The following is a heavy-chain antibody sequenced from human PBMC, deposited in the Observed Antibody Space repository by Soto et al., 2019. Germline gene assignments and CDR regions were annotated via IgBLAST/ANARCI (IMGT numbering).Heavy chain of an antibody. V-gene: IGHV4-39*01. CDR3: ARQEWELHHDAFDI. J-gene: IGHJ3*02. Sequence: QLQLQESGPGLVKPSETLSLTCTVSGGSISSSSYYWGWIRQPPGKGLEWIGSIYYSGSTYYNPSLQSRVTISVDTSKNQFSLKLSSVTAADTAVYYCARQEWELHHDAFDIWGQGTMVTVSS. D-gene: IGHD1-26*01. CDR1: GGSISSSSYY. CDR2: IYYSGST.